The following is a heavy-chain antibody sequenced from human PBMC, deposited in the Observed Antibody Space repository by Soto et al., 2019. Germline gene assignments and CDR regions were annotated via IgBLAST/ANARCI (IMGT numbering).Heavy chain of an antibody. CDR1: GFTFSSYA. J-gene: IGHJ6*02. Sequence: EVQLLESGGGLVQPGGSLRLSCAASGFTFSSYAMSWVRQAPGKGLEWVSAISGSGGSTYYADSVKGRFTISRDNSKNTLYLQMNSLRAEDTAVYYCAKGGGAVVVVPAAMGTIYYYYGMDVWGQGTTVTVSS. CDR2: ISGSGGST. CDR3: AKGGGAVVVVPAAMGTIYYYYGMDV. D-gene: IGHD2-2*01. V-gene: IGHV3-23*01.